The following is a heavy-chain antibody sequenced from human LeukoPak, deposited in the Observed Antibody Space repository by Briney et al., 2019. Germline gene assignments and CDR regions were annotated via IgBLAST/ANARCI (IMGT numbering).Heavy chain of an antibody. CDR1: GGSISTYY. CDR3: ARAIIVTGRAFDI. J-gene: IGHJ3*02. D-gene: IGHD2-2*01. V-gene: IGHV4-39*01. Sequence: PSETLSLTCTVSGGSISTYYWNWIRQPPGKGLEWIGSIYYSGNTYYNPSLKSRVTISVDTSKNQFSLKLSSVTAADTAVYYCARAIIVTGRAFDIWGQGTMVTVSS. CDR2: IYYSGNT.